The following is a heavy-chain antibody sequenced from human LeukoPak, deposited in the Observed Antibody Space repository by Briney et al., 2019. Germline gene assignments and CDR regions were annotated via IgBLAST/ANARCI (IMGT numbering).Heavy chain of an antibody. CDR3: ARDDGDYSYYYYMEV. D-gene: IGHD2-21*02. V-gene: IGHV7-4-1*02. CDR2: INPKTANP. CDR1: GGTFNSYA. Sequence: ASVKVSCKASGGTFNSYAISWVRQAPGQGLEWMGWINPKTANPTYGQAFTGRFVFSLDTSINTAYLQISSLKAEDTAVYYCARDDGDYSYYYYMEVWGKGTTVTVSS. J-gene: IGHJ6*03.